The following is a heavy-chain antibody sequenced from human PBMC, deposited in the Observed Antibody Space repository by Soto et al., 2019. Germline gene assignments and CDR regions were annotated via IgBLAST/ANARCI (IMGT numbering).Heavy chain of an antibody. D-gene: IGHD2-2*01. CDR2: IYSGGST. Sequence: GGSLRLSCAASGFTFSSNYMSWVRQAPGKGLEWVSVIYSGGSTYYADSVKGGFTISRDNSKNTLYLQMNSLRAEDTAVYYCAREKYQYAFDIWGQGTMVTVSS. V-gene: IGHV3-66*01. CDR3: AREKYQYAFDI. CDR1: GFTFSSNY. J-gene: IGHJ3*02.